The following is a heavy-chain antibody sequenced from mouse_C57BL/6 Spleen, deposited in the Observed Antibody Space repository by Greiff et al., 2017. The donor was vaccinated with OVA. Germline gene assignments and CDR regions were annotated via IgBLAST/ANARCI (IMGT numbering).Heavy chain of an antibody. CDR2: FYPGSGSI. CDR1: GYTFTEYT. D-gene: IGHD4-1*01. CDR3: SRHEGLGPHFDY. J-gene: IGHJ2*01. V-gene: IGHV1-62-2*01. Sequence: QVQLKESGAELVKPGASVKLSCKASGYTFTEYTIHWVKQRSGQGLEWIGWFYPGSGSIKYNEKFKDKATLTADNSSSTVYMELSSLTSEDSAVDCCSRHEGLGPHFDYWGQGTTLTVSS.